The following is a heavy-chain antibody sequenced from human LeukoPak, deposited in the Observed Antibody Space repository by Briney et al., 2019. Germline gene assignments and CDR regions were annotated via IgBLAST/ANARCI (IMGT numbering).Heavy chain of an antibody. V-gene: IGHV1-18*01. CDR2: ISAYNGNT. J-gene: IGHJ2*01. Sequence: ASVKVSCKASGYTFTSYGISWVRQAPGQGLEWMGWISAYNGNTNYAQKLQGRVTMTTDTSTSTAYMELRSLRSDDTAVYYCARASGDYGDYGGLWYFDLWGRGTLVTVSS. CDR1: GYTFTSYG. D-gene: IGHD4-17*01. CDR3: ARASGDYGDYGGLWYFDL.